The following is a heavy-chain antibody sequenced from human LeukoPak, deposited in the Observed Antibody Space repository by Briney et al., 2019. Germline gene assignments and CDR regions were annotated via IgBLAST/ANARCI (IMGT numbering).Heavy chain of an antibody. V-gene: IGHV3-23*01. CDR3: AKARISGIAVAGI. Sequence: GGSLRLSCAASGFTFSSYAMSWVRQAPGKGLEWVSAISGSGGSTYYADSVKGRFIISRDNSKNTLYLQMNSLRAEDTAVYYCAKARISGIAVAGIWGQGTPVTVSS. J-gene: IGHJ4*02. CDR2: ISGSGGST. D-gene: IGHD6-19*01. CDR1: GFTFSSYA.